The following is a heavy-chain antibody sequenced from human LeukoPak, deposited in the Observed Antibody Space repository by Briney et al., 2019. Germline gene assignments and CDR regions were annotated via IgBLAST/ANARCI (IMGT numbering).Heavy chain of an antibody. Sequence: ASVKVSCKASGYTFTSYYMHWVRQAPGQGLEWMGIINPSGGSTSYAQKVQGRVTMTRDRSTSTAYMELSRMRSEDTAVYSCASITLGGYSGSSALDYWGQGTLVTVSS. J-gene: IGHJ4*02. D-gene: IGHD1-26*01. CDR3: ASITLGGYSGSSALDY. CDR2: INPSGGST. V-gene: IGHV1-46*01. CDR1: GYTFTSYY.